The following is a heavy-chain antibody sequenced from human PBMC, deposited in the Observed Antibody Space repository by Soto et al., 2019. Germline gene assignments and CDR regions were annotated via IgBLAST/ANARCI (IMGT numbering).Heavy chain of an antibody. J-gene: IGHJ4*02. CDR1: GFPFSNCV. D-gene: IGHD6-19*01. CDR3: VKGMISGRCYLDD. Sequence: PGGSLRLSCGTSGFPFSNCVMAWVRQAPGKGLEWVSLITNIDDATKYADSVKGRFTISRDNSKNTFFLQMNNLRAEDTAVYYCVKGMISGRCYLDDWGQGTLVTV. CDR2: ITNIDDAT. V-gene: IGHV3-23*01.